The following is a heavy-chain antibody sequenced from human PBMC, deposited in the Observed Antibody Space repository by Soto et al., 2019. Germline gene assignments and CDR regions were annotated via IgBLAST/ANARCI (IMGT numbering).Heavy chain of an antibody. CDR2: ISSAGTYI. D-gene: IGHD3-3*01. CDR1: GFTFSDYP. Sequence: EVQLVESGGGLVKPGESLRLSCLASGFTFSDYPMHWVRQAPGKGLEWVSTISSAGTYIYHAESLKGRFSISRDNARNSLYLQLDSLTVEDTAIYYCASLIPSLRVVSDSWGQGTLVTVSS. V-gene: IGHV3-21*02. J-gene: IGHJ5*01. CDR3: ASLIPSLRVVSDS.